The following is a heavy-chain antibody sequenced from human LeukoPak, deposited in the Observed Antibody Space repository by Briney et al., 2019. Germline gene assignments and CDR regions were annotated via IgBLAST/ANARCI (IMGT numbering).Heavy chain of an antibody. CDR3: ARGVVVVVAARLYNWFDP. CDR1: GGSFSGYY. Sequence: KPSETLSLTCAVYGGSFSGYYWSWIRQPPGKGLEWIGEINHSGGTNYNPSLKSRVTISVDTSKNQFSLKLSSVTAADTAVYYCARGVVVVVAARLYNWFDPWGQGTLVTVSS. CDR2: INHSGGT. V-gene: IGHV4-34*01. D-gene: IGHD2-15*01. J-gene: IGHJ5*02.